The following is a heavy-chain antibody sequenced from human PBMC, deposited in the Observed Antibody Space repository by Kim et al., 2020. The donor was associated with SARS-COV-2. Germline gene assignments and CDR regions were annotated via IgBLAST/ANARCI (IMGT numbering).Heavy chain of an antibody. CDR1: GGTFSSYA. V-gene: IGHV1-69*04. Sequence: SVKVSCKASGGTFSSYAISWVRQAPGQGLEWMGRIIPILGIANYAQKFQGRVTITADKSTSTAYMELSSLRSEDTAVYYCAREMTIFGVDDYYYYYYMDVWGKGTTLTVPS. CDR2: IIPILGIA. CDR3: AREMTIFGVDDYYYYYYMDV. D-gene: IGHD3-3*01. J-gene: IGHJ6*03.